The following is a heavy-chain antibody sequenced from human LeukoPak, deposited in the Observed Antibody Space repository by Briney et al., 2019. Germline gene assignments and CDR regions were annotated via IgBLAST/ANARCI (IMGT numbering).Heavy chain of an antibody. D-gene: IGHD2-21*02. CDR3: ASTTGFGGDCYHYFDH. CDR1: VFTFSSYW. J-gene: IGHJ4*02. Sequence: GGALRLSCAASVFTFSSYWMSWVRQAPGKGREWVANIKQDGSEKYYVDSVKGRVTISRDNAKKSLYLQMNILRAEETAVYYSASTTGFGGDCYHYFDHWGQGNLVHVSS. V-gene: IGHV3-7*01. CDR2: IKQDGSEK.